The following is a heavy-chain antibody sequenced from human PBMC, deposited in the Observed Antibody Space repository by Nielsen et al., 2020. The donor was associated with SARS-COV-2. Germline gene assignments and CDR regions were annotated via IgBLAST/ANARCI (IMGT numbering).Heavy chain of an antibody. Sequence: GESLKISCAASGFTFNSYSMNWVRQAPGKGLEWVSYISSSSSTIYYADSVKGRFTISRDNAKNSLYLQMNSLRDEDTAVYYCARGRAARGGWFDPWGQGTLVTVSS. CDR3: ARGRAARGGWFDP. CDR2: ISSSSSTI. J-gene: IGHJ5*02. V-gene: IGHV3-48*02. CDR1: GFTFNSYS. D-gene: IGHD2-15*01.